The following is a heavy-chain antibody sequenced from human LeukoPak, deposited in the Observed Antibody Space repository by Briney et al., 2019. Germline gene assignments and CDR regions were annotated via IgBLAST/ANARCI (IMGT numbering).Heavy chain of an antibody. D-gene: IGHD5-12*01. CDR3: AKVATEAYYFDY. CDR1: GFTFSSYE. V-gene: IGHV3-48*03. J-gene: IGHJ4*02. Sequence: GGSLRLSCAASGFTFSSYEMNRVRQAPGKGLEWVSYIGSFGTTISYADSVEGRFTISRDNAKSSLYLQMSSLRAEDTAVYYCAKVATEAYYFDYWGQGTLVTVSS. CDR2: IGSFGTTI.